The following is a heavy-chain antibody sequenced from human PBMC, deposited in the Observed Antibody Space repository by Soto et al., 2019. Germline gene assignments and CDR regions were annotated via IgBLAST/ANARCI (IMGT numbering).Heavy chain of an antibody. J-gene: IGHJ1*01. CDR2: ISTSGDST. CDR3: AKGLIYDSSGYQVKAEYSQH. V-gene: IGHV3-23*01. D-gene: IGHD3-22*01. CDR1: GFTFSSYV. Sequence: GGSLRLSCVVSGFTFSSYVMSWVRQAPGKGLEWVSVISTSGDSTYYADSVKGRFTISRDNSKNTLYLQMNSLRAEDTAVYYCAKGLIYDSSGYQVKAEYSQHWGQGTLVTVSS.